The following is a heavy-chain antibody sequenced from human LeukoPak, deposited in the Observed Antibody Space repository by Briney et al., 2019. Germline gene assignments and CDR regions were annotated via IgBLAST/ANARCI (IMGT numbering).Heavy chain of an antibody. Sequence: PGGSLRLSCAASGFTFSSYTMHWVRQAPGKGLEWVAVISYDGSNKYYADSVKGRITISRDSSRNTLYLQMNSLRDEDTAVYYCARSGVTTVIPWYFDYWGQGTLVTVSS. D-gene: IGHD4-4*01. CDR1: GFTFSSYT. V-gene: IGHV3-30-3*01. CDR3: ARSGVTTVIPWYFDY. CDR2: ISYDGSNK. J-gene: IGHJ4*02.